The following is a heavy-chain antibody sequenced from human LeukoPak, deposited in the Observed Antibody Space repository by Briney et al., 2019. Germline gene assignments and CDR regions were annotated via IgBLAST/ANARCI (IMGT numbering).Heavy chain of an antibody. Sequence: PGGSLRLSCAASGFTFSTYAMNWVRQAPGKGLEWVANIKQDGSEKYYVDSVKGRFTISRDNAKNSLYLQMNSLRAEDTAVYYCARDYGSGSYYNGFCYFDYWGQGTLVTVSS. V-gene: IGHV3-7*01. CDR1: GFTFSTYA. D-gene: IGHD3-10*01. CDR2: IKQDGSEK. CDR3: ARDYGSGSYYNGFCYFDY. J-gene: IGHJ4*02.